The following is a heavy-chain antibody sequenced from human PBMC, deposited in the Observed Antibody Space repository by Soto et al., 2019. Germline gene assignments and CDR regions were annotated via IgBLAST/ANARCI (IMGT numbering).Heavy chain of an antibody. CDR2: ISSSSSYI. CDR1: GFTFSSYS. J-gene: IGHJ4*02. V-gene: IGHV3-21*01. Sequence: PGGSLRLSCAASGFTFSSYSMNWVRQAPGKGLEWVSSISSSSSYIYYADSVKGRFTISRDNAKNSLYLQMNSLRAEDTAVYYCAKRMGDYFDYWGQGTLVTVSS. CDR3: AKRMGDYFDY.